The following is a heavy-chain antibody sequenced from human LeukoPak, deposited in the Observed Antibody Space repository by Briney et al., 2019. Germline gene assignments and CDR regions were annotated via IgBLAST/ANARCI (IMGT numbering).Heavy chain of an antibody. V-gene: IGHV3-7*01. CDR1: GFTFSSYW. D-gene: IGHD2/OR15-2a*01. Sequence: GGSLRLSCAASGFTFSSYWMSWVRQAPGKGLEWVANIKQDGSEEYYVDSVKGRFTISRDNAKNSLYLQMNSLTAEDTAVYYCARLLSNYYYYYMDVWGKGTTVIVSS. CDR3: ARLLSNYYYYYMDV. CDR2: IKQDGSEE. J-gene: IGHJ6*03.